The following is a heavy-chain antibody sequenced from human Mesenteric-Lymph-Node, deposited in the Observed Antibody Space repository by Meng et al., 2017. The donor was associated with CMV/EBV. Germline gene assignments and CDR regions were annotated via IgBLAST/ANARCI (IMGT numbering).Heavy chain of an antibody. CDR2: ISYDGSNK. CDR1: GFTFSSYA. CDR3: AKHLGYCSSTSCYNDAFDI. V-gene: IGHV3-30*04. J-gene: IGHJ3*02. D-gene: IGHD2-2*02. Sequence: GGSLRLSCAASGFTFSSYAMHWVRQAPGKGLEWVAVISYDGSNKYYADSVKGRFTISRDNSKNTLYLQMNSLRAEDTALYYCAKHLGYCSSTSCYNDAFDIWGQGTMVTVSS.